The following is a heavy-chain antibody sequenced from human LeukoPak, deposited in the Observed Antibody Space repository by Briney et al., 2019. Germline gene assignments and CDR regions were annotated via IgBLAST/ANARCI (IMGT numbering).Heavy chain of an antibody. CDR2: LSGSGGGT. CDR3: AKDPYGTRYFDY. Sequence: GSLRLSCAASGFTFSRNAMSWVRQAPGKGLEWVSSLSGSGGGTYYADSVKGRFTISRDNSKNTVYLQMNSLRAEDTAVYYCAKDPYGTRYFDYWGQGTLVTVSS. D-gene: IGHD2-2*01. J-gene: IGHJ4*02. CDR1: GFTFSRNA. V-gene: IGHV3-23*01.